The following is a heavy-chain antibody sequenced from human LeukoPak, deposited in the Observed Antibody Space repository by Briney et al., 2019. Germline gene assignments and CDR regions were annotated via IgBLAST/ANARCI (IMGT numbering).Heavy chain of an antibody. Sequence: PGGSLRLSCAASGFTFSSYWMSWVRQAPGKGLEWVANIKQDGSEKYYVDSVKGRFTISRDNAKNSLYLQMNSLRAEDTAVYYCARDLYRYGDYVPGQGTNYKSYSMDVWGKGTTVTVSS. CDR1: GFTFSSYW. D-gene: IGHD4-17*01. J-gene: IGHJ6*03. CDR3: ARDLYRYGDYVPGQGTNYKSYSMDV. V-gene: IGHV3-7*01. CDR2: IKQDGSEK.